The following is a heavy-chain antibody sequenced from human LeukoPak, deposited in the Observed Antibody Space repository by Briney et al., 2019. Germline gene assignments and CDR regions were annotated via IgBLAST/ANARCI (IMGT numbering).Heavy chain of an antibody. CDR2: IYHSGST. CDR3: ARRAYDSSGYYWDY. Sequence: SETLSLTCTVSGYSISSGYYWGWIRQPPGKGLEWIGSIYHSGSTYYNPSLKSRVTISVDTSKNQFSLKLSSVTAADTALYYCARRAYDSSGYYWDYWGQGTLVTVSS. V-gene: IGHV4-38-2*02. CDR1: GYSISSGYY. D-gene: IGHD3-22*01. J-gene: IGHJ4*02.